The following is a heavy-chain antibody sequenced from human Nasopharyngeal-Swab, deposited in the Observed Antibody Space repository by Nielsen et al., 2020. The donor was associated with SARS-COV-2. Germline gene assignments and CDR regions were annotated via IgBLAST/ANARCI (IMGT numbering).Heavy chain of an antibody. CDR3: ARSNFIGGSSPPPDY. CDR2: ISYDGRNE. CDR1: GFTFSSYA. J-gene: IGHJ4*02. Sequence: GESLKISCAASGFTFSSYAMHWVRQAPGKGLEWVAIISYDGRNEDYTDSVKGRFTISRDNSKNTLYLQMNSLRAEDTAVYYCARSNFIGGSSPPPDYWGQGTLVTVSS. D-gene: IGHD2-15*01. V-gene: IGHV3-30*04.